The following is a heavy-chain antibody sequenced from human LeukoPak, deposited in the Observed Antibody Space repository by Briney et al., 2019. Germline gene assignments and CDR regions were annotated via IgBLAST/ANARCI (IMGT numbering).Heavy chain of an antibody. J-gene: IGHJ6*03. D-gene: IGHD3-10*01. CDR3: ARSLRVRGVPDYMDV. V-gene: IGHV3-53*01. CDR2: IYKNAIT. Sequence: LTGGSLRLSCAASGFTVSSNYMTWVRQAPGKGLEWVSVIYKNAITYYADTVKGRFTISRDNSKNMLYLQMNSLGAEDTAVYYCARSLRVRGVPDYMDVWGKGTTVTISS. CDR1: GFTVSSNY.